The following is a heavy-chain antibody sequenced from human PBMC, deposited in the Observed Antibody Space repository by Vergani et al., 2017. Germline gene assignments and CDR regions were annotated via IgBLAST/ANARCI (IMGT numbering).Heavy chain of an antibody. D-gene: IGHD2-2*01. Sequence: QVQLVQSGAEVKKPGSSVKVSCKASGGTFSSYAISWVRQAPGQGLEWMGRIIPIFGTANYAQKFQGRVTITADKSTSTAYMELSSLRSEDTAVYYCARTLPLTKYAGPFDYWGQGTLVTVSS. CDR2: IIPIFGTA. CDR1: GGTFSSYA. CDR3: ARTLPLTKYAGPFDY. J-gene: IGHJ4*02. V-gene: IGHV1-69*14.